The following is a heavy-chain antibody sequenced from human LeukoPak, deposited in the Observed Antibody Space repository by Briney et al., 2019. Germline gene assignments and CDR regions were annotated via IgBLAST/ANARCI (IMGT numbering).Heavy chain of an antibody. D-gene: IGHD3-10*02. CDR1: GCTFTSYW. CDR3: ARIQLFHGDFDY. Sequence: PGGSLRLSCAVSGCTFTSYWMSWVRQAPGKGLEWVASIKDGGSVKYYVDSVKGRFTISRDNAKNSLHLQMDSLRAEDTAVYYCARIQLFHGDFDYWGQGTPVTVSS. CDR2: IKDGGSVK. V-gene: IGHV3-7*03. J-gene: IGHJ4*02.